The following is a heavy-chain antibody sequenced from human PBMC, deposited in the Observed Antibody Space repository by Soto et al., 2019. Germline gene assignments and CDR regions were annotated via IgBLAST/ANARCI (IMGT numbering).Heavy chain of an antibody. V-gene: IGHV3-23*01. Sequence: EGSLRLSCAASGFICSSYDMSWVRQAPGKGLEWVSTILVDGRTFYVDSVKGRFTISRDSSQNTVYLQMNSLTAGDTALYYCAKATATGGGDFDIYGQGTRDTVSS. J-gene: IGHJ3*02. CDR3: AKATATGGGDFDI. CDR1: GFICSSYD. CDR2: ILVDGRT. D-gene: IGHD2-8*02.